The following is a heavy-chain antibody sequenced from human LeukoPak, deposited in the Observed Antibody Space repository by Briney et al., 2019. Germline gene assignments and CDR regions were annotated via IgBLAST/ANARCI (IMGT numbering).Heavy chain of an antibody. D-gene: IGHD3-22*01. V-gene: IGHV3-30*02. CDR1: GFTFSSYG. CDR2: IRYDGSNK. J-gene: IGHJ4*02. Sequence: PGGSLRLSCAASGFTFSSYGMHWVRQAPGKGLEWVAFIRYDGSNKYYADSVKGRFTISRDNAKNSLYLQMNRLRAEDTAVYYCTRVEGQYYDSSGYYPLDYWGQGTLVTVSS. CDR3: TRVEGQYYDSSGYYPLDY.